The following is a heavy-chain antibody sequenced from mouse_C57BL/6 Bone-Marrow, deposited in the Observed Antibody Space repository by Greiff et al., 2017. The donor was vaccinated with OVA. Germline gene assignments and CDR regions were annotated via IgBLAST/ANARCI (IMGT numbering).Heavy chain of an antibody. V-gene: IGHV1-59*01. D-gene: IGHD2-3*01. J-gene: IGHJ3*01. CDR3: AREGGYSAY. CDR2: IDPSDSYT. Sequence: VKLQESGAELVRPGTSVKLSCKASGYTFTSYWMHWVKQRPGQGLEWIGVIDPSDSYTNYNQKFKGKATLTVDTSSSTAYMQLSSLTSEDSAVYYCAREGGYSAYWGQGTLVTVSA. CDR1: GYTFTSYW.